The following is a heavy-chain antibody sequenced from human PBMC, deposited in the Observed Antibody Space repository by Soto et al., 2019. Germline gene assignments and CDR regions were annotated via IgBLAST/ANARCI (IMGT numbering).Heavy chain of an antibody. D-gene: IGHD6-19*01. CDR2: ISSSSSYT. Sequence: GGSLRLSCAASGFTFSDYYMSWIRQAPGKGLEWVSYISSSSSYTNYADSVKGRFTISRDNAKNSLYLQMNSLRAEDTAVYYCASVVLAVAGTSFNWFDPWGQGTLVTVSS. CDR1: GFTFSDYY. CDR3: ASVVLAVAGTSFNWFDP. J-gene: IGHJ5*02. V-gene: IGHV3-11*06.